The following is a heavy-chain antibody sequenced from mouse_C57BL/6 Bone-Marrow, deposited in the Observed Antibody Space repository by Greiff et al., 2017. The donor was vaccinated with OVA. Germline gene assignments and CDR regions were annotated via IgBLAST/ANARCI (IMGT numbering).Heavy chain of an antibody. CDR2: IDPSDSYT. CDR1: GYTFTSYW. CDR3: ARGDGYFDY. V-gene: IGHV1-59*01. Sequence: QVHVKQPGAELVRPGTSVKLSCKASGYTFTSYWMHWVKQRPGQGLEWIGVIDPSDSYTNYNQKFKGKATLTVDTSSSTAYMQLSSLTSEDSAVYYCARGDGYFDYWGQGTTLTVSS. J-gene: IGHJ2*01. D-gene: IGHD2-3*01.